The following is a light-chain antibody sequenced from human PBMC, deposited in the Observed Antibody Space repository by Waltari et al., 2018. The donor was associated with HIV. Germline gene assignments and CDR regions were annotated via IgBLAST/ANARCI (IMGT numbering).Light chain of an antibody. V-gene: IGKV1-17*01. CDR1: QGIRNA. Sequence: DIQMTQSPSSLSASVGDRVTITCRASQGIRNALVWYQQKPGEAPKRLIYAASTLQNGVSSRFSGSGSGTEFTLTITSLQPEDVATYYCLQHYDYPRTFGQGTKLEIK. J-gene: IGKJ2*01. CDR2: AAS. CDR3: LQHYDYPRT.